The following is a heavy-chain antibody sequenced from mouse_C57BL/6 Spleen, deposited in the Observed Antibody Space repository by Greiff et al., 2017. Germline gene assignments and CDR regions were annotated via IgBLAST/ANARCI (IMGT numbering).Heavy chain of an antibody. CDR3: ARDYPYYFDY. CDR2: ISYDGSN. CDR1: GYSITSGYY. V-gene: IGHV3-6*01. J-gene: IGHJ2*01. D-gene: IGHD5-5*01. Sequence: EVQLQQSGPGLVKPSQSLSLTCSVTGYSITSGYYWNWLRQFPGNKLEWMGYISYDGSNNYNPSLKNRISITRDTSKNQFSLKLNSVTTEDTATYYCARDYPYYFDYWGQGTTLTVSS.